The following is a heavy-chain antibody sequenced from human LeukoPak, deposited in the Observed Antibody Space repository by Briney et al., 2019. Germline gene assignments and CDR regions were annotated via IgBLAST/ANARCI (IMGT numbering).Heavy chain of an antibody. CDR1: GGSISSYY. D-gene: IGHD6-13*01. V-gene: IGHV4-59*01. J-gene: IGHJ6*02. CDR2: IYYSGST. CDR3: ARVRAYSSSWYSRDFGMDV. Sequence: SETLSLTCTVSGGSISSYYWSWIRQPPGKGLEWIGYIYYSGSTNYNPSLKSRVTISVDTSKNQFSLKLSSVTAADTAVYYCARVRAYSSSWYSRDFGMDVWGQGTTVTVSS.